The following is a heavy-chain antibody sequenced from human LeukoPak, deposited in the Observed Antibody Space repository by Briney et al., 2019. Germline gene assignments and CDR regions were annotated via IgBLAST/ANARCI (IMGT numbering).Heavy chain of an antibody. CDR2: INHSGST. V-gene: IGHV4-34*01. D-gene: IGHD6-19*01. CDR1: GGSFSGYY. CDR3: ARQFGIAVAGRYYYYMDV. J-gene: IGHJ6*03. Sequence: SETLSLTCAVYGGSFSGYYWSWIRQPPGKGLEWIGEINHSGSTNYNPSLKSRVTISVDTSKNQFSLKLSSVTAADTAVYYCARQFGIAVAGRYYYYMDVWGKGTTVTISS.